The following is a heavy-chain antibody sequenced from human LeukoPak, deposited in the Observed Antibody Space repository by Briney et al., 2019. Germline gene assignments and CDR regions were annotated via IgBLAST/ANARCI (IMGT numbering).Heavy chain of an antibody. CDR3: AKGRYYYDSSGYHGDYYFDY. CDR1: GFTFSSYA. V-gene: IGHV3-23*01. J-gene: IGHJ4*02. Sequence: GGSLRLSCAASGFTFSSYAMSWVRQAPGKGLEWVSAISGSGGSTYYADSVKGRFTISRDNSQNTLYLQMNSLRAEDTAVYYCAKGRYYYDSSGYHGDYYFDYWGQGTLVTVSS. CDR2: ISGSGGST. D-gene: IGHD3-22*01.